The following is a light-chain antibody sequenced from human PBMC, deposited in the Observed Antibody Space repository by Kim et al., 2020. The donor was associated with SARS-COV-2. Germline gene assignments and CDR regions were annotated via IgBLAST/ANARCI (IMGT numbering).Light chain of an antibody. CDR3: HSFDSSLSGCV. Sequence: QMVTISCTGGSSNIGAGYDVHWYQQLPGTAPKLLIYTNNNRPSGVPDLFSGSKSGTSASLAITGLQAEDEADYFCHSFDSSLSGCVFGGGTQLTVL. J-gene: IGLJ3*02. V-gene: IGLV1-40*01. CDR1: SSNIGAGYD. CDR2: TNN.